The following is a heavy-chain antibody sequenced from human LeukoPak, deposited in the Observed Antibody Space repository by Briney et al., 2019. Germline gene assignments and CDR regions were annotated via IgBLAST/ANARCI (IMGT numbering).Heavy chain of an antibody. D-gene: IGHD6-13*01. CDR2: IKQDGSEK. CDR3: ARDPPYSSSWLYYFDY. J-gene: IGHJ4*02. Sequence: GGSLRLSCAASGFTFSSYWMSWVRQAPGKGLEWVANIKQDGSEKYYVDSVKGRFTISRDNAKNSLYLQMNSLRAEDTAVYYCARDPPYSSSWLYYFDYWGQGSLVIVSS. CDR1: GFTFSSYW. V-gene: IGHV3-7*01.